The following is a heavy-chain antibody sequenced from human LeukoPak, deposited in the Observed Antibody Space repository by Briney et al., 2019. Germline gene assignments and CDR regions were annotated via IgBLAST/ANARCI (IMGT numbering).Heavy chain of an antibody. Sequence: PGGSLRLSCAASGFTFSDYYMSWIRQAPGKGLEWVSYISSSGSTIYYAGSVKGRFTISRDNAKNSLYLQMNSLRAEDTALYYCAKDAARLISGAFDLWGRGTLVTVSS. CDR3: AKDAARLISGAFDL. V-gene: IGHV3-11*01. D-gene: IGHD2-8*01. CDR2: ISSSGSTI. CDR1: GFTFSDYY. J-gene: IGHJ2*01.